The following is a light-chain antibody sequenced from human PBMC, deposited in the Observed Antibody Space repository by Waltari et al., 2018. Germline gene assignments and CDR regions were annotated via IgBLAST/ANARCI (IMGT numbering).Light chain of an antibody. CDR3: SSSVGSNNLHVV. J-gene: IGLJ2*01. CDR1: SSDVGGYKY. V-gene: IGLV2-8*01. CDR2: EVS. Sequence: QSALTQPPSASGSPGQSVTISCTGTSSDVGGYKYVSWYRQHPGKAPKLMIYEVSKRPSGVPDRFSCSKSGNTASLTVSGLQAEDEADYYCSSSVGSNNLHVVFGGGTKLTVL.